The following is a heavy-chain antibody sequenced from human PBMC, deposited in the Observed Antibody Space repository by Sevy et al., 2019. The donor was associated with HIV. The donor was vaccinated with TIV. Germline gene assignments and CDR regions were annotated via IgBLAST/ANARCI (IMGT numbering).Heavy chain of an antibody. J-gene: IGHJ3*02. Sequence: GGSLRLSCAASGFTFSNTWMSWVRQAPGKGLELVGGIKSKNDGGTTDYAAPVIGRFTISRDDSKSTLYLRMNSLKIEDTAVYYCTTMGWHGSFDIWGQGAMVTVSS. CDR1: GFTFSNTW. CDR2: IKSKNDGGTT. CDR3: TTMGWHGSFDI. D-gene: IGHD2-15*01. V-gene: IGHV3-15*01.